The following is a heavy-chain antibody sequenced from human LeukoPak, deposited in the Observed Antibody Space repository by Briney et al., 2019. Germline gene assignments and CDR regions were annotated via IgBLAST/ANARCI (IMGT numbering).Heavy chain of an antibody. CDR3: ARFGGYCSSTSCPRHFDY. CDR1: GGSISSSSYY. J-gene: IGHJ4*02. V-gene: IGHV4-39*01. Sequence: PSETLSLTCTVSGGSISSSSYYWGWIRQPPGKGLEWIGSVSFSGSTYNNPSLKSRVTISVDTSKNQFSLKLSSVTAADTAVYYCARFGGYCSSTSCPRHFDYWGQGTLVTVSS. D-gene: IGHD2-2*01. CDR2: VSFSGST.